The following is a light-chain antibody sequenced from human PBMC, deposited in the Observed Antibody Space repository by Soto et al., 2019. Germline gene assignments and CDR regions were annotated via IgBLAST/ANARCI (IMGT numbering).Light chain of an antibody. V-gene: IGLV2-14*01. CDR2: EVN. CDR3: GSYTLNNTPWV. CDR1: SSDVGGYNY. J-gene: IGLJ3*02. Sequence: QSVLTQPASVSGSPGQSITISCTGTSSDVGGYNYVSWYQHHPGKAPKLMIYEVNNRPSGISNRFSGSKSGNTASLTISGLQAEDEADYFCGSYTLNNTPWVFGGGTKLTVL.